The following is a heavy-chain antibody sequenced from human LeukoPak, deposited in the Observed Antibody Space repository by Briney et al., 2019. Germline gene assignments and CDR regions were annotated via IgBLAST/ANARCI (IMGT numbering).Heavy chain of an antibody. CDR2: IYTSGST. V-gene: IGHV4-4*07. J-gene: IGHJ4*02. CDR1: GGSISSYY. D-gene: IGHD4-17*01. Sequence: SETLSLTCTVSGGSISSYYWSWIRQPAGKGLEWIGRIYTSGSTNYNLSLKSRVTMSVDTSKNQFSLKLSSVTAADTAVYYCARDRLTPTVIDYWGQGTLVTVSS. CDR3: ARDRLTPTVIDY.